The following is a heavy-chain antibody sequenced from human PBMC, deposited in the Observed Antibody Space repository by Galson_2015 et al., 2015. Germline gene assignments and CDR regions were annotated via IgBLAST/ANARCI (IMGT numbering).Heavy chain of an antibody. CDR3: ASTQYSSSSVQVGDY. D-gene: IGHD6-13*01. Sequence: TLSLTCTVSGGSISSGSYYWSWIRQPAGKGLEWIGRIYTSGSTNYNPSLKSRVTISVDTSKNQFSLKLSSVTAADTAVYYCASTQYSSSSVQVGDYWGQGTLVTVSS. CDR2: IYTSGST. V-gene: IGHV4-61*02. CDR1: GGSISSGSYY. J-gene: IGHJ4*02.